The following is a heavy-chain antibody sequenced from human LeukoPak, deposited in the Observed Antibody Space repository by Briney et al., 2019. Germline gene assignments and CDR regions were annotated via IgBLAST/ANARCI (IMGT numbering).Heavy chain of an antibody. D-gene: IGHD1-26*01. CDR1: GFTFDDYA. J-gene: IGHJ4*02. Sequence: GGSLRLSCAASGFTFDDYAMHWVRQAPGKGLEWASGISWNSGSIGYADSVKGRFTTSRDNAKNSLYLQMNSLRAEDTALYYCAKVGTSGGFDYWGQGTLVTVSS. CDR3: AKVGTSGGFDY. V-gene: IGHV3-9*01. CDR2: ISWNSGSI.